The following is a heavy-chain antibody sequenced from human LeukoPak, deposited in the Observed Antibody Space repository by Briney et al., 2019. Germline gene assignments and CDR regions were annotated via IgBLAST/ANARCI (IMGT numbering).Heavy chain of an antibody. CDR3: ARGGVGAAYYYYYMDV. J-gene: IGHJ6*03. CDR1: GGSFSGHY. V-gene: IGHV4-34*01. D-gene: IGHD1-26*01. Sequence: NPSEALYLPLAVLGGSFSGHYWSWIRQPPGKGLEGSGEINDGGSTNYNRSLKRRVTISVDTSKNQCSLKLSSVTAADTAVYYCARGGVGAAYYYYYMDVWGKGTTVTVSS. CDR2: INDGGST.